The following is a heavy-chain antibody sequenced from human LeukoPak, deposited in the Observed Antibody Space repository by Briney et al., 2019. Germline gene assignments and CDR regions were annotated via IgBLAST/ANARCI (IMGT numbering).Heavy chain of an antibody. V-gene: IGHV4-59*01. CDR2: IYYSGST. CDR1: GGSISSYY. CDR3: ARVRPPWYFEY. Sequence: SETLSLTCTVSGGSISSYYWSWIRQPPGKGLEWTGNIYYSGSTNYNPSLKSRVTISVDTSKNQFSLKLSSVTAADTAVYYCARVRPPWYFEYWGQGTLFTVSS. J-gene: IGHJ4*02.